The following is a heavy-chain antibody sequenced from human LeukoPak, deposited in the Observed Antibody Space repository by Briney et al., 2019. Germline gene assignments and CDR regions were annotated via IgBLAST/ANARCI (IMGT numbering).Heavy chain of an antibody. J-gene: IGHJ4*02. V-gene: IGHV4-59*08. CDR3: ARGEYGSGSYRDY. Sequence: SETLPLTCTVSGGSISSYYWSWIRQPPGKGLEWIGYIYYSGSTNYNPSLKSRVTISVDTSKNQFSLKLSSVTAADTAVYYCARGEYGSGSYRDYWGQGTLVTVSS. CDR2: IYYSGST. D-gene: IGHD3-10*01. CDR1: GGSISSYY.